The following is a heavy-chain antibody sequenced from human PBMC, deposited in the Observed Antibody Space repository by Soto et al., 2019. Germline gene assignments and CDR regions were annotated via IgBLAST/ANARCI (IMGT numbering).Heavy chain of an antibody. CDR3: ARHFSSSSSFDP. CDR2: IYYSGNT. D-gene: IGHD6-6*01. Sequence: SETRSLTCTVSGGSISSSSYYWGWIRQPPGKGLEWIGSIYYSGNTYYNPSLQSRVTISVDTSKNQFSLKLSSVTAADTAVSYCARHFSSSSSFDPWGQGTPVTVSS. J-gene: IGHJ5*02. V-gene: IGHV4-39*01. CDR1: GGSISSSSYY.